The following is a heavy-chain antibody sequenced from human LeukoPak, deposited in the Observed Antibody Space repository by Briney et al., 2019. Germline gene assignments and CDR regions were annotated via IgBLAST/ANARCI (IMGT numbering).Heavy chain of an antibody. CDR2: INWNGGST. J-gene: IGHJ4*02. V-gene: IGHV3-20*04. CDR3: ARETRGGYYPVVDY. CDR1: GFTFDDYG. D-gene: IGHD1-26*01. Sequence: PGGSLRLSCAASGFTFDDYGMSWVRQAPGKGLEWVSGINWNGGSTGYADSVKGRFTISRDNAKNSLYLQMNSLRAEDTALYYRARETRGGYYPVVDYWGQGTLVTVSS.